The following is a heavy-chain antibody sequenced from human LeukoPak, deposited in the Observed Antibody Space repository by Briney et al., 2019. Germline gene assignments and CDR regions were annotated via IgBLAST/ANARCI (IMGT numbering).Heavy chain of an antibody. D-gene: IGHD3-9*01. CDR2: ISSSGSTI. CDR3: ARVSPTIFDY. V-gene: IGHV3-48*03. Sequence: GGSLRLSCAASGFTFSSYEMNWVRQAPGKGLEWVSYISSSGSTIYYADSVKGRFTISRDNAKNSLYLQMNSLRAEDTAVYYCARVSPTIFDYWGQGTLVTVSS. J-gene: IGHJ4*02. CDR1: GFTFSSYE.